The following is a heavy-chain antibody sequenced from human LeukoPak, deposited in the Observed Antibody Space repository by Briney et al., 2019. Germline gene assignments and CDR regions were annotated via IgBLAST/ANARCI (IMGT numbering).Heavy chain of an antibody. V-gene: IGHV3-21*01. D-gene: IGHD3-22*01. J-gene: IGHJ4*02. CDR3: ARDGYYYDSSNFDY. CDR1: GFTFSGYW. CDR2: LISGSTYI. Sequence: GGSLRLSCTASGFTFSGYWMNWVRQAPGKGLEWVSSLISGSTYIYYADSVKGRFTISRDNAKNSLYLQMNSLRAEDTAVYYCARDGYYYDSSNFDYWGQGTLVTVSS.